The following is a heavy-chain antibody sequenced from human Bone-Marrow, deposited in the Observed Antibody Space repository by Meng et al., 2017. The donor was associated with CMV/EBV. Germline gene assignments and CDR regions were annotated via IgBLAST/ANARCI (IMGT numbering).Heavy chain of an antibody. CDR1: GGSISSYY. V-gene: IGHV4-59*01. CDR3: AKGGVGNWDSINWFDP. J-gene: IGHJ5*02. D-gene: IGHD1-7*01. CDR2: IYYSGST. Sequence: GSLRLSCTVSGGSISSYYWSWIRQPPGKGLEWIGYIYYSGSTNYNPSLKSRVTISVDTSKNQFSLKLSSVTAADTAVYYCAKGGVGNWDSINWFDPWGQGTLVTVSS.